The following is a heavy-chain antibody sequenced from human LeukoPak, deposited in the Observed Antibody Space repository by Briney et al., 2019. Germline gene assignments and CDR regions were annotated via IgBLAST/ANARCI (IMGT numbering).Heavy chain of an antibody. CDR1: GFIFSVNS. J-gene: IGHJ6*02. Sequence: PGRSLRLSCVTSGFIFSVNSMTWVRQAPGKGLEWVAHINPDGSEKTYLDSVRGRFTTSRDNSKNSLYLQMNTLRAEDTAVYHCARGHYGLDVWGQGTTVTVSS. CDR2: INPDGSEK. CDR3: ARGHYGLDV. V-gene: IGHV3-7*01.